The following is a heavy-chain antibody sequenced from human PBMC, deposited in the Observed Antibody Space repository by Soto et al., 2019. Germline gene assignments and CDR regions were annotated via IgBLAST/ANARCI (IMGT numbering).Heavy chain of an antibody. J-gene: IGHJ5*02. CDR3: ARQDFYGSGSYSEIWFDP. D-gene: IGHD3-10*01. CDR2: IYYSGST. CDR1: GDSISIRRYA. Sequence: SSETMSLACRGSGDSISIRRYAWGWKRQPPGKGLEWIGSIYYSGSTYYNPSLKSRVTISVDTSKNQFSLKLSSVTAADTAVYYCARQDFYGSGSYSEIWFDPWGQGTLVTVSS. V-gene: IGHV4-39*01.